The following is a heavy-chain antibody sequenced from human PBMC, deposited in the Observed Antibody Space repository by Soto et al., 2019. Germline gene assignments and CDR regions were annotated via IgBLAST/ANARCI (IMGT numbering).Heavy chain of an antibody. CDR1: GYTFTSYG. CDR2: ISAYNGNT. D-gene: IGHD3-3*01. CDR3: ARWYYDFWSGYLGSDAFDI. Sequence: QVPLVQSGAEVKKPGASVKVSCKASGYTFTSYGISWVRQAPGQGLEWMGWISAYNGNTNYAQKLQGRVTMTTDTSTSTAYMELRSLRADDTAVYYCARWYYDFWSGYLGSDAFDIWGQGTMVTVSS. J-gene: IGHJ3*02. V-gene: IGHV1-18*01.